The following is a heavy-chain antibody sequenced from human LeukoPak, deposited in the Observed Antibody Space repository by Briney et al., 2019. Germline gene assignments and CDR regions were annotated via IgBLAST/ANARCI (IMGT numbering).Heavy chain of an antibody. CDR3: ARETITMVRGVTDSYYYYYYGMDV. CDR1: GYTFTSYG. CDR2: ISAYNGNT. Sequence: SVKVSCKASGYTFTSYGISWVRQAPGQGLEWMGWISAYNGNTNYAQKLQGRVTMTTDTSTSTAYMELRSLRSDDTAVYYCARETITMVRGVTDSYYYYYYGMDVWGQGTTVTVSS. J-gene: IGHJ6*02. V-gene: IGHV1-18*01. D-gene: IGHD3-10*01.